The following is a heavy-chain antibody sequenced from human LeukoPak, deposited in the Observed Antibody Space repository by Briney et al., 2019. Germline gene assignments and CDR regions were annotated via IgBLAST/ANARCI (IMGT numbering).Heavy chain of an antibody. CDR3: ASRCSTSCYDAFDI. V-gene: IGHV4-30-4*01. CDR2: IYYSGST. Sequence: SETLSLTCTASGGSISSSGYYWSWIRQPPGKGLEWIGYIYYSGSTYYNPSLKSRVTISVDTSKNQFSLKLSSVTAADTAVYYCASRCSTSCYDAFDIWGQGTMVTVSS. CDR1: GGSISSSGYY. J-gene: IGHJ3*02. D-gene: IGHD2-2*01.